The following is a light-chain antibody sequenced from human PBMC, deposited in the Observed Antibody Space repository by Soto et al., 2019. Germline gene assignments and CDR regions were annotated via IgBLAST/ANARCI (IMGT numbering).Light chain of an antibody. CDR2: EVS. J-gene: IGLJ1*01. CDR1: SSDVGIYNY. CDR3: SSYTTSRTLV. V-gene: IGLV2-14*01. Sequence: QSVLTQPASVSGSPGQSIAISCTGSSSDVGIYNYVSWYQQHPGKVPKLIIYEVSNRPSGVSNRFSGSKSGNTASLTISGLQAEDEADYYCSSYTTSRTLVFGTGTKLTVL.